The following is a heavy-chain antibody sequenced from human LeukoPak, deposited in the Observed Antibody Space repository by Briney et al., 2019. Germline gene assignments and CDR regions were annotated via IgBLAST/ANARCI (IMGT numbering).Heavy chain of an antibody. D-gene: IGHD4-17*01. CDR1: GGTFNNSA. CDR3: ARDVHGDYGSGWFDP. CDR2: IMPLFGTA. Sequence: ASVKVSCKTSGGTFNNSAISWVRQAPGQGLEWLGGIMPLFGTAGYAQKFQGRVTITKDESTRTVYLELTSLTSDDTAVYYCARDVHGDYGSGWFDPWGQGTLVSVSS. V-gene: IGHV1-69*05. J-gene: IGHJ5*02.